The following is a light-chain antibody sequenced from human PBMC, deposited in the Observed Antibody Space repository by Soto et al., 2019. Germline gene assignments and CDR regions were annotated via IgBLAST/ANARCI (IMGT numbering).Light chain of an antibody. CDR1: QSVSSNY. Sequence: EIVMTQSPGTLSLSPGERATLSCRASQSVSSNYLAWYQQKPGQAPRLLIYAASSRATGIPDRFSGSGSGTDFTLTISRLEPEDFAVYYCQQYANSPLTFGGGTTVDIK. CDR2: AAS. V-gene: IGKV3-20*01. CDR3: QQYANSPLT. J-gene: IGKJ4*01.